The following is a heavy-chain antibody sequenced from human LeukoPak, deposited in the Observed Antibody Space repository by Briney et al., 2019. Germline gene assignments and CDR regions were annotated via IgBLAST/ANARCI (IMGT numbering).Heavy chain of an antibody. CDR1: GGSISSSSYY. CDR3: ARSVVATIGRYYYYYGMDV. D-gene: IGHD5-12*01. Sequence: SETLSLTCTVSGGSISSSSYYWGWIRQPPGKGLEWIGSIYYSGSTNYNPSLKSRVTISVDRSKNQFSLKLSSVTAADTAVYYCARSVVATIGRYYYYYGMDVWGQGTTVTVSS. J-gene: IGHJ6*02. CDR2: IYYSGST. V-gene: IGHV4-39*07.